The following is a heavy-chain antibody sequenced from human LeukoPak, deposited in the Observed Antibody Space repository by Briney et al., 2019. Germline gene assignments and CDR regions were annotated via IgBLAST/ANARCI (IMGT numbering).Heavy chain of an antibody. CDR1: GYTFTGYY. CDR3: ARETEYCSSTSCSEAQAGGWFDP. Sequence: GASVKVSCKASGYTFTGYYMHWVRQAPGQGPEWMGWINPNSGGTNYAQKSQGRVTMTRDTSISTAYMELSRLRSDDTAVYYCARETEYCSSTSCSEAQAGGWFDPWGQGTLVTVSS. D-gene: IGHD2-2*01. CDR2: INPNSGGT. J-gene: IGHJ5*02. V-gene: IGHV1-2*02.